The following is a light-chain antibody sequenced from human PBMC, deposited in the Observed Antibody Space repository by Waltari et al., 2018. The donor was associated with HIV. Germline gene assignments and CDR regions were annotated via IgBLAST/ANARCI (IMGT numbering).Light chain of an antibody. Sequence: EIVLTQSPATLSLSPGERATLSCTASQSVGTFLAWYQQKPGQALRLLIFDASKRGTGVPARFSGSGAGTYFSLTISSLVPEDFALYYCQQRTNWPQNTFGGGTKVEIK. J-gene: IGKJ4*01. CDR3: QQRTNWPQNT. CDR2: DAS. CDR1: QSVGTF. V-gene: IGKV3-11*01.